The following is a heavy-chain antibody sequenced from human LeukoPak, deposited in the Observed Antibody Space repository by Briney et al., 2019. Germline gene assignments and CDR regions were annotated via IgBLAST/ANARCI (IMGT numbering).Heavy chain of an antibody. CDR2: IYYSGST. V-gene: IGHV4-59*01. CDR1: GGSISSYY. Sequence: PSETLPLTCTVSGGSISSYYWSWIRQPPGKGLEWIGYIYYSGSTNYNPSLKSRVTISVDTSKNQFSLKLSSVTAADTAVYYCARGSWSYYYMDVWGKGTTVTISS. CDR3: ARGSWSYYYMDV. D-gene: IGHD6-13*01. J-gene: IGHJ6*03.